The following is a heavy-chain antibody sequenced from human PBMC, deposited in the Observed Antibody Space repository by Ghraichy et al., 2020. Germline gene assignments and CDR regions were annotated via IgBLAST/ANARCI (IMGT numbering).Heavy chain of an antibody. D-gene: IGHD1-14*01. CDR2: ISGSGDTT. CDR1: GFTFSNYP. CDR3: ATRNPGKAVGAAEF. J-gene: IGHJ4*02. Sequence: LSLTCAASGFTFSNYPMSWIRQAPGNGLEWVSAISGSGDTTYSADSVKGRFTISRDNSQSMLYLQMNSLRAEDTALYYCATRNPGKAVGAAEFWGQGTLVTVSS. V-gene: IGHV3-23*01.